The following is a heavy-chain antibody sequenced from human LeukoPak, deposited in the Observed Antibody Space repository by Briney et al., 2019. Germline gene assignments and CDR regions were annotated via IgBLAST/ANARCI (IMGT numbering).Heavy chain of an antibody. J-gene: IGHJ4*02. D-gene: IGHD3-10*01. CDR3: AKESILYGSGNDY. V-gene: IGHV3-48*01. Sequence: GGSLRLSCAASGFTFSSYSMNWVRQAPGKGLEWVSYISSSSSTIYYADSVKGRFTISRDNSKNTLYLQMNSLRAEDTAVYYCAKESILYGSGNDYWGQGTLVTVSS. CDR1: GFTFSSYS. CDR2: ISSSSSTI.